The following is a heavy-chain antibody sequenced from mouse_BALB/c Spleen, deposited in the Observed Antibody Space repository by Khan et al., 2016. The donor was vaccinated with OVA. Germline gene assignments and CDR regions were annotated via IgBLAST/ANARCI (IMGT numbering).Heavy chain of an antibody. V-gene: IGHV1-5*01. CDR3: TGRNSDYAWFAD. Sequence: VQLQQSGTVLARPGASVKMSCKASGYTFTSYWMHWVKQRPGQGLEWIGDIYPGNTDTNYNQKFKGKAKLTADTSTSTAYMELNSLTNEASAVYYCTGRNSDYAWFADWGQGTLVTVSA. CDR1: GYTFTSYW. J-gene: IGHJ3*01. D-gene: IGHD3-1*01. CDR2: IYPGNTDT.